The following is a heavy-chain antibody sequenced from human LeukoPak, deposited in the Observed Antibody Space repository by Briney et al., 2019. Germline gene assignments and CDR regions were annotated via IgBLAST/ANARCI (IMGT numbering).Heavy chain of an antibody. D-gene: IGHD6-13*01. CDR1: GYTFTSYA. V-gene: IGHV1-3*01. Sequence: GASVKVSCKASGYTFTSYAMHWVRQAPGQRLEWMGWINAGNGNTKYSQKFQGRVTITRDTSASTAYMELSSLRSEDTAVYYCARGSSSWFARNWFDPWGQGTLVTVSS. J-gene: IGHJ5*02. CDR3: ARGSSSWFARNWFDP. CDR2: INAGNGNT.